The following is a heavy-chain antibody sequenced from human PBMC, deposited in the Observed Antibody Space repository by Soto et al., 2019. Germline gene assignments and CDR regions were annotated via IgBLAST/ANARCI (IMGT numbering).Heavy chain of an antibody. D-gene: IGHD3-22*01. CDR3: ARETSDYYDSSGAFDI. CDR1: GYTFTGYY. J-gene: IGHJ3*02. CDR2: INPNSGGT. V-gene: IGHV1-2*02. Sequence: ASVKVSCNASGYTFTGYYMHWVRRAPGQAPEWMGWINPNSGGTNYAQKFQGRVTMTRDTSISTAYVELSRLRSDDRAVYYCARETSDYYDSSGAFDIWGQGTMVTVSS.